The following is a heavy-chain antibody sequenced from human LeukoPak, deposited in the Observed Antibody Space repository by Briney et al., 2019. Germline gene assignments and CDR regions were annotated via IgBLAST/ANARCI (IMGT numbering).Heavy chain of an antibody. V-gene: IGHV3-21*01. D-gene: IGHD4-17*01. J-gene: IGHJ4*02. CDR2: ISSSGSYI. Sequence: GGSLRLSCAASGFTFSSYCMSWVRQAPGKGLEWVSSISSSGSYIYYADSVKGRFTISRDNAKNSLYLQMNSLRAEDTAVYYSAREGRYGDYFDYWRQGTLLTVSS. CDR1: GFTFSSYC. CDR3: AREGRYGDYFDY.